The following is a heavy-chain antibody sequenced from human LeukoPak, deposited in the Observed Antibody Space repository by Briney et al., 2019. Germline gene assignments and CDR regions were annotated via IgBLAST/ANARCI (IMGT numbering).Heavy chain of an antibody. CDR3: ARLQQLWNTPDDY. CDR2: INSDESRT. D-gene: IGHD5-18*01. J-gene: IGHJ4*02. CDR1: GFSFNTYW. Sequence: GGSLRLSCVGSGFSFNTYWMYWVRQAPGKGLVWVSDINSDESRTNYADSVKGRFTISRDNAKNSLYLQMNSLRAEDTAVYYCARLQQLWNTPDDYWGQGTLVTVSS. V-gene: IGHV3-74*01.